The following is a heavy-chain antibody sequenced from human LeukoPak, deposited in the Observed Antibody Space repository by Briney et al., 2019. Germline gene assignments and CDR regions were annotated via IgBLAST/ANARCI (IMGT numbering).Heavy chain of an antibody. D-gene: IGHD6-13*01. V-gene: IGHV3-7*03. J-gene: IGHJ6*02. CDR3: ARGIAPYYGMDV. CDR2: IKQGGGEI. CDR1: GFTFSRYW. Sequence: GGSLRLSCVASGFTFSRYWMSWVRQVPRKGLEWVANIKQGGGEIYYVDSVKGRFTISRDNAKNSLYLQMNSLRAEDTAVYYCARGIAPYYGMDVWGQGTTVTVSS.